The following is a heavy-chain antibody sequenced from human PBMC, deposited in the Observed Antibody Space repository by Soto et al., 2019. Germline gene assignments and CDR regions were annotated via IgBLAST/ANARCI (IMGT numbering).Heavy chain of an antibody. V-gene: IGHV4-34*01. CDR2: INGAGSA. J-gene: IGHJ5*02. Sequence: TSETLSLTCGVYGGSFSGYSWTWIRQSPGKGLEWIGQINGAGSANYNPSLKSRVTISIDKSRKQLSLTVTSVTAADTAVYYCARNGDCSSGANCYVGWFDPWGQGTLVTVSS. CDR1: GGSFSGYS. D-gene: IGHD2-2*01. CDR3: ARNGDCSSGANCYVGWFDP.